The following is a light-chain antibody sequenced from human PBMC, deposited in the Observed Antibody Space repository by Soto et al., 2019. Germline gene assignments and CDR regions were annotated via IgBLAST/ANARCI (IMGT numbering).Light chain of an antibody. Sequence: EIVMTQSPATLSVSPGERATLSCRASQSVSSNLAWYQQKPGQVPRLLIYGASTRATGVPARFTGSGSGTEFTLTFSSLQSEDFAVYYCQQYNNWPLTFGQGTRLDI. V-gene: IGKV3-15*01. J-gene: IGKJ5*01. CDR2: GAS. CDR1: QSVSSN. CDR3: QQYNNWPLT.